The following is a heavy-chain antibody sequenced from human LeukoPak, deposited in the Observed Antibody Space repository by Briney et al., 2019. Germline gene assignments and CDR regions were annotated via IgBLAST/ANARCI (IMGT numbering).Heavy chain of an antibody. Sequence: PSETLSLTCTVSGDSITNYYWNWIRQPPGKGLEWIGYIYYSGNSNYNPSLESRVTISIDTSKNQFSLRLNSVTAADTAVYYCAQERGTGIASWGQGTLVTVSS. CDR2: IYYSGNS. V-gene: IGHV4-59*01. CDR1: GDSITNYY. J-gene: IGHJ4*02. CDR3: AQERGTGIAS. D-gene: IGHD6-13*01.